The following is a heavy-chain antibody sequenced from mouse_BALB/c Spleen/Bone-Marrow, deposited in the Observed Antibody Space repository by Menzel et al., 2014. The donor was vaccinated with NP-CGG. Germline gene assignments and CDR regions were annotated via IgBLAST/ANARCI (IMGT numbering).Heavy chain of an antibody. CDR2: SRNKANDYTT. V-gene: IGHV7-1*02. J-gene: IGHJ4*01. CDR1: GFTFSDFY. Sequence: DVMLVESGGGLVQPGGSLRLSCATSGFTFSDFYMEWVRQPPGKRLEWIAASRNKANDYTTEYSASVKGRFIVSRDTSQSILYLQMNALRAEDIAIYYCARDPDAMNYWGQGTSVTVSS. CDR3: ARDPDAMNY.